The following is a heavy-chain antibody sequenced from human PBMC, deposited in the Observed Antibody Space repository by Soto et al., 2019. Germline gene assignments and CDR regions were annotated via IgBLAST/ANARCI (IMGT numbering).Heavy chain of an antibody. Sequence: SETLSLTCTVSGGSLTKYYWSWIRQPAGKGLEWIGRVSTSGNVVSKASLRSRLTMSVDTSKNQFSLRLTSVTAADTAVYYCARDNNDFWSLYPLAFDYWGQGALVTVS. D-gene: IGHD3-3*01. CDR1: GGSLTKYY. V-gene: IGHV4-4*07. CDR3: ARDNNDFWSLYPLAFDY. J-gene: IGHJ4*02. CDR2: VSTSGNV.